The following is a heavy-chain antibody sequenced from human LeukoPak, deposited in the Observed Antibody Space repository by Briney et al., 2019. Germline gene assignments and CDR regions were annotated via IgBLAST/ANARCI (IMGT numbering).Heavy chain of an antibody. CDR2: IVVGSGNT. Sequence: GASVKVSCKASGFTFTSSAVQWVRQARGQRLEWIGWIVVGSGNTNYAQKFQERVTITRDMSTSTAYMELSSLRSEDTAVYYCAADPPGYCSSTSCYTEGAFDPWGQGTLVTVSS. CDR3: AADPPGYCSSTSCYTEGAFDP. V-gene: IGHV1-58*01. D-gene: IGHD2-2*02. CDR1: GFTFTSSA. J-gene: IGHJ5*02.